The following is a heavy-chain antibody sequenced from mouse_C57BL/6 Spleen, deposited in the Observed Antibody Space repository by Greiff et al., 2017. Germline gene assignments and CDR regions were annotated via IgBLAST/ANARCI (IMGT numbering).Heavy chain of an antibody. Sequence: DVKLQESGPGLVKPSQSLSLTCSVTGYSITSGYYWNWIRQFPGNKLEWMGYISYDGSNNYNPSLKNRISITRDTSKNQFFLKLNSVTTEDTATYYCAREEGRYFDVWGTGTTVTVSS. CDR1: GYSITSGYY. V-gene: IGHV3-6*01. CDR2: ISYDGSN. J-gene: IGHJ1*03. CDR3: AREEGRYFDV.